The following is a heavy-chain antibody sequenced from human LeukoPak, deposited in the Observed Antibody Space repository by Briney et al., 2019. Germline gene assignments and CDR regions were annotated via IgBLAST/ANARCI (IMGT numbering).Heavy chain of an antibody. CDR3: ARDLVLWFGDPPQSGPFDP. CDR2: IYHSGNT. J-gene: IGHJ5*02. D-gene: IGHD3-10*01. Sequence: PSETLSLTCTVSGYSISSGYCWGWIRQPPGKGLEWIGTIYHSGNTYYNPSLASRVIILVDTSKNEFSLQLGSVTAADTAVYYCARDLVLWFGDPPQSGPFDPWGQGTLVTVSS. CDR1: GYSISSGYC. V-gene: IGHV4-38-2*02.